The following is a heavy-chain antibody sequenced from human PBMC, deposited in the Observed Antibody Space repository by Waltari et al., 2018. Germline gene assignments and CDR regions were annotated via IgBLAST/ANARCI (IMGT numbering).Heavy chain of an antibody. D-gene: IGHD3-10*01. J-gene: IGHJ6*02. CDR3: ARDSYGMDV. V-gene: IGHV3-33*01. CDR2: IWFDGSNE. Sequence: QVQLVESGGGVVQPGRFLRLSCVASGFGSSNYGMHWVRQAPGKGLEWVAVIWFDGSNEYYADSVKGRFTISRDNSKNTLYMQMNSLRAEDTAVYYCARDSYGMDVWGQGTTVTVSS. CDR1: GFGSSNYG.